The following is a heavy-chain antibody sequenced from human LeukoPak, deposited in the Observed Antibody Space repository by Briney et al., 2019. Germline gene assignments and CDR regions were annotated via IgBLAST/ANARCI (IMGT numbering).Heavy chain of an antibody. CDR3: ARDRGQQLDY. D-gene: IGHD6-13*01. Sequence: PGGSLRLSCAASGFTFSTYGMHWVRQAPGKGLEWVAVIWSDGSNKFYADSVKGRFTISRDNSKNTVFLQMNSLRDEDTAIYYCARDRGQQLDYWGQGTLVTVSS. J-gene: IGHJ4*02. V-gene: IGHV3-33*08. CDR1: GFTFSTYG. CDR2: IWSDGSNK.